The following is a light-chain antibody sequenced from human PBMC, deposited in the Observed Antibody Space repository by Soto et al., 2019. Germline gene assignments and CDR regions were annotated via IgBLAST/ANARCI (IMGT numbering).Light chain of an antibody. Sequence: VMTQSPLTLPVTPGEPAYISCGSSQTLLHTDGYNYLDWYVQKPGQSPQLLIYLGSNRASGVPDRFSGSGSGTDVTLKITRVETEDVGVYYCMQSLQTPPTFGQGTKVEIK. V-gene: IGKV2-28*01. CDR1: QTLLHTDGYNY. CDR3: MQSLQTPPT. CDR2: LGS. J-gene: IGKJ1*01.